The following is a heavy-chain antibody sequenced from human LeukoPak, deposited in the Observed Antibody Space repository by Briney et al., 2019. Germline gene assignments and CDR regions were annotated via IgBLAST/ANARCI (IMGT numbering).Heavy chain of an antibody. Sequence: GGSLRLSCAASGFTFSSYSMNWVRQAPGKGLEWVSHISSSSSTIYYADSVKGRFTISRDNAKNSLHLQMNSLRAEDTAVYYCTRVRGSYSVDYWGQGTLVTVSS. V-gene: IGHV3-48*01. CDR1: GFTFSSYS. D-gene: IGHD1-26*01. CDR2: ISSSSSTI. J-gene: IGHJ4*02. CDR3: TRVRGSYSVDY.